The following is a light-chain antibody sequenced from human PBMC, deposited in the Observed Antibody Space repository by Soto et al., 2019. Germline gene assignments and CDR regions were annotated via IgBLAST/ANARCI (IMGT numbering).Light chain of an antibody. CDR3: SLYTSENTYV. CDR2: EVT. CDR1: SSDVGVYNY. Sequence: QSVLTQPPSASGSPGQSVTISCTGTSSDVGVYNYVSWYQQHPGKAPKLMIYEVTKRPSGVPDRFSGSKSGNTASLTISGLQAADEADYYCSLYTSENTYVFGTGTKVTVL. V-gene: IGLV2-8*01. J-gene: IGLJ1*01.